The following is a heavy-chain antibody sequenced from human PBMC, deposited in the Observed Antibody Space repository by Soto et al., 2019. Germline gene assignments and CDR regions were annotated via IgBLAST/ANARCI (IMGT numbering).Heavy chain of an antibody. D-gene: IGHD3-3*01. CDR3: ARDVHYYDFWSGYSSIEYYYYYYGMDV. Sequence: QVQLVESGGGVVQPGRSLRLSCAASGFTFSSYGMHWVRQAPGKGLEWVAVIWYDGSNKYYADSVKGRFTLSRDNSKNSLYLQMNSLRAEDTAVSYCARDVHYYDFWSGYSSIEYYYYYYGMDVWGQGTTVTVSS. V-gene: IGHV3-33*01. CDR2: IWYDGSNK. J-gene: IGHJ6*02. CDR1: GFTFSSYG.